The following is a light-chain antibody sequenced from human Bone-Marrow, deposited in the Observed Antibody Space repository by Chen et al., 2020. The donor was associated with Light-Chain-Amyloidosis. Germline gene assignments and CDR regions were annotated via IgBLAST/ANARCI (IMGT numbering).Light chain of an antibody. V-gene: IGKV4-1*01. CDR3: QQYYSTSLVA. CDR2: WAS. J-gene: IGKJ1*01. Sequence: DIVMTQSPDSLAVSLGERATTNCKSSQSVLYSSNNKNYLAWYQQKPGQPPKLLIYWASTRESGVPDRFSGSGSGTDFTLTISSLQAEDVAVYYCQQYYSTSLVAFGQGTKVEIK. CDR1: QSVLYSSNNKNY.